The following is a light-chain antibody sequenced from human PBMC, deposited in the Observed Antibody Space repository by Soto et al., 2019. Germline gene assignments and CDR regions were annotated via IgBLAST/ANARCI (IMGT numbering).Light chain of an antibody. Sequence: EIVMTQSPATLSMSPGESATLSCRASQRISINLAWYQQKPGQAPRLLMYEASTRATGIPARFSGSGSGTEFTLSINSLQSEDSAVYYCQQHDDWPLTFGQGTNLEIK. CDR1: QRISIN. V-gene: IGKV3-15*01. J-gene: IGKJ2*01. CDR2: EAS. CDR3: QQHDDWPLT.